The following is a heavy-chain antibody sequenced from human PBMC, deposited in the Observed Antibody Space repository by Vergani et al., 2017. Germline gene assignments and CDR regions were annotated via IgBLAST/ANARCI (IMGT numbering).Heavy chain of an antibody. Sequence: QVQLPESGPGLVKPSQTLSLTCPVSGGPISSGSYYWSWIRQPAGKGLEWIGRIYTSGSTNYNPSLKSRVTISVDTSKNQFSLKLSSVTAADTAVYYCARGSRAAGYSGPDSWGQGTRVTVSS. D-gene: IGHD6-13*01. CDR2: IYTSGST. V-gene: IGHV4-61*02. CDR3: ARGSRAAGYSGPDS. CDR1: GGPISSGSYY. J-gene: IGHJ4*02.